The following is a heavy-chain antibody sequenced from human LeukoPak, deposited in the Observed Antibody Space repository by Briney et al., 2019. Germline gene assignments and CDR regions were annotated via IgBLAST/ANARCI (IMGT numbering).Heavy chain of an antibody. J-gene: IGHJ4*02. D-gene: IGHD6-13*01. CDR2: ISDSGGST. V-gene: IGHV3-23*01. CDR1: GLTFSNYV. Sequence: PGGSLRLSCTASGLTFSNYVMTWVRQAPGKGLEWVSGISDSGGSTYYADSVKGRFTISRDNSKNTVYLQINSLRAEDTAVYYCAKGHSLGGFDYWGQGTLVTVSS. CDR3: AKGHSLGGFDY.